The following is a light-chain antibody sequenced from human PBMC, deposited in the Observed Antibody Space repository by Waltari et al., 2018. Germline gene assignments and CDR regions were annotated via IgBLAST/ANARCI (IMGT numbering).Light chain of an antibody. J-gene: IGKJ3*01. Sequence: EIVLTQSPATLSLSPGERATLSCRASQSVSRYLAWYQQKPGQAPRLLIYDASNRATGIPARFSGSGSGTDFTLTISSLQPEDVATYYCQKYNSAPVTFGPGTKVDIK. CDR1: QSVSRY. V-gene: IGKV3-11*01. CDR2: DAS. CDR3: QKYNSAPVT.